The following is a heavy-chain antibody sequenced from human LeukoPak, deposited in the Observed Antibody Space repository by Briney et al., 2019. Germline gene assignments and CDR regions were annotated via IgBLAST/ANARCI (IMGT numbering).Heavy chain of an antibody. CDR1: GLTFSSYA. J-gene: IGHJ4*02. D-gene: IGHD2-8*01. V-gene: IGHV3-23*01. Sequence: GGSLRLSCAGSGLTFSSYAMSWVRQDPGQGLEWVSVISDSGDYTSYADSVRGRFTISRDNSRNTLYLQMISLRPEDTAVYYCAKDTSIGKYCTNGVCSPFDYWGQGTLVTVSS. CDR2: ISDSGDYT. CDR3: AKDTSIGKYCTNGVCSPFDY.